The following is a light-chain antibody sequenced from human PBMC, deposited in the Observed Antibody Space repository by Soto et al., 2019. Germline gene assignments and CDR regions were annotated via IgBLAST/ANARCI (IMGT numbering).Light chain of an antibody. V-gene: IGKV3-15*01. J-gene: IGKJ4*01. CDR1: QSVSSN. CDR3: QQYNNWPPRIT. Sequence: EIVMTQSPATLSVSPGERATLSCRASQSVSSNLAWYQQKPGQAPRLLIYGASTRATGIPARFSGSGSGTEFTLTISSLQSEDFAVYCCQQYNNWPPRITFGGGTKVEIK. CDR2: GAS.